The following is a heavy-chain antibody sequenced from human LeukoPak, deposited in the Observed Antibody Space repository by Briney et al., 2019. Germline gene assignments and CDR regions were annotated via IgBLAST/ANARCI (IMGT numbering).Heavy chain of an antibody. CDR1: GFTFSSLA. CDR3: ATPLDYYDSSGYHQGGD. V-gene: IGHV3-7*03. CDR2: IKEDGSKK. Sequence: PGGSLRLSCAASGFTFSSLAMSWVRQAPGKGLEWVANIKEDGSKKNYVDSVKGRFTISRDNAKNSLYLQMNSLRAEDTAVYHCATPLDYYDSSGYHQGGDWGQGTLVTVSS. J-gene: IGHJ4*02. D-gene: IGHD3-22*01.